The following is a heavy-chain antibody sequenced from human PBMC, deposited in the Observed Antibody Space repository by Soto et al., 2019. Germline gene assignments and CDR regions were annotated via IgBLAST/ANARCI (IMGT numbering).Heavy chain of an antibody. CDR3: ARGDDYGGNIYYYGMDV. CDR2: INPSGGST. D-gene: IGHD4-17*01. Sequence: GAAVKVSCKASGYTFTSYYMHWVRQAPGQGLEWMGIINPSGGSTSYAQKFQGRVTMTRDTSTSTVYMELSSLRSEDTAVYYCARGDDYGGNIYYYGMDVWGQGTTVTVSS. V-gene: IGHV1-46*01. J-gene: IGHJ6*02. CDR1: GYTFTSYY.